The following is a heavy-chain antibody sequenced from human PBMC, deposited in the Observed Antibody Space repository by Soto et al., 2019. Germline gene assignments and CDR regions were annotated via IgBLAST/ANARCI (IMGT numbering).Heavy chain of an antibody. V-gene: IGHV1-18*01. D-gene: IGHD2-2*01. Sequence: ASVKVSCKTSDYTFSNYGITWVRQAPGQPLEWLGWISLYSDGTNYAQKFQGRVSMTTDTSTTTAYMELRSLRSDDTAVYYCARVVPGAEAWFGPWGQGTLVTVSS. CDR3: ARVVPGAEAWFGP. J-gene: IGHJ5*02. CDR1: DYTFSNYG. CDR2: ISLYSDGT.